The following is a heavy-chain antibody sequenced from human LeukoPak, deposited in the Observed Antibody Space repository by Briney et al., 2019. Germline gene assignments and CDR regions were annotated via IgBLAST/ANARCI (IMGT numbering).Heavy chain of an antibody. J-gene: IGHJ4*02. D-gene: IGHD4-23*01. CDR1: GGSISSSSYY. CDR2: IYHSGST. V-gene: IGHV4-39*07. CDR3: ARVGVDYSGNVIKYYFDY. Sequence: SETLSLTCTVSGGSISSSSYYWGWIRRPPGKGLEWIGSIYHSGSTYYNPSLKSRVTISVDTSKNQFSLKLSSVTAADTAVYYCARVGVDYSGNVIKYYFDYWGQGTLVTVSS.